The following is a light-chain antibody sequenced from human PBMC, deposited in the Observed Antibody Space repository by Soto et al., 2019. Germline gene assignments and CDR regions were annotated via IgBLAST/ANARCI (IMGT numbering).Light chain of an antibody. V-gene: IGKV3-15*01. Sequence: EVVMTQSPATLSVSPGERATLSCRASQSVSSNLAWYQQKPGQAPRLLIYGASTRATGIPGRFSGSGSGTEFTLTISSLQSEDFAVYYCQQYNNSPTFGGGTKVEIK. CDR2: GAS. CDR3: QQYNNSPT. CDR1: QSVSSN. J-gene: IGKJ4*01.